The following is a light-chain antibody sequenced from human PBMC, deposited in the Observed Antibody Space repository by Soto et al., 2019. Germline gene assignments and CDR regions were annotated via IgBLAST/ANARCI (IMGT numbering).Light chain of an antibody. V-gene: IGKV3-11*01. CDR1: QSVSTY. Sequence: EIVLTQSPATLSLSLGERATLSCRAIQSVSTYLAAYQQRPGQPPRLLIYDASYRATAIPPRFSGSGSWTDFTLTISSLEPEDFAVYYCQQRRSWPPTITFGQGTRLEIK. J-gene: IGKJ5*01. CDR2: DAS. CDR3: QQRRSWPPTIT.